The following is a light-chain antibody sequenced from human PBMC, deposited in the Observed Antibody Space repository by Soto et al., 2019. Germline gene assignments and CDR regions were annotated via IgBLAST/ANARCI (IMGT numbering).Light chain of an antibody. CDR2: KAS. CDR3: QHYNSYSEA. CDR1: QTISSW. V-gene: IGKV1-5*03. Sequence: DIQMTQSPSTLSGSVGDRVTITCRASQTISSWLAWYQQKPGKAPTLLIYKASTLKSGVPSRFSGSGSGTEFTLTISSLQPDDFATYYCQHYNSYSEACGQGTKVERK. J-gene: IGKJ1*01.